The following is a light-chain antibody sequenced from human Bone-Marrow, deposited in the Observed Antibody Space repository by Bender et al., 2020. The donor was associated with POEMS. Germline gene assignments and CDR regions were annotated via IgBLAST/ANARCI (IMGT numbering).Light chain of an antibody. CDR1: SSQVGSYP. CDR3: ATWDDSLNGWV. J-gene: IGLJ3*02. Sequence: QSVLTQPPSASGTPGQRVTISCSGSSSQVGSYPVNWYQQLPGAAPKLVIFNNSQRPSGVPDRFSGSNSGTSASLAISGLLSDDEADFYCATWDDSLNGWVFGGGTKLTVL. CDR2: NNS. V-gene: IGLV1-44*01.